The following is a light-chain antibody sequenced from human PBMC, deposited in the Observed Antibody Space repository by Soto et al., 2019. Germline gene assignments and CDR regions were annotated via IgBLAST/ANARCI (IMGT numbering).Light chain of an antibody. CDR2: GAS. CDR1: HSVTSTY. CDR3: QQYSSSPLT. Sequence: EIVLTQSPGTLSLSPGERATLSCRASHSVTSTYLAWYQQKPGQAPRLLIYGASSRATGIPDRCSGSGSGTDVTLTISRLEPEDLAVYCCQQYSSSPLTFGGGTKVEIK. V-gene: IGKV3-20*01. J-gene: IGKJ4*01.